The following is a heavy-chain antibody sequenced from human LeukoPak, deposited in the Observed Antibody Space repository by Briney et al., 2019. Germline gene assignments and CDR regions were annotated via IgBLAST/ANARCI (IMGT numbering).Heavy chain of an antibody. V-gene: IGHV1-18*01. CDR1: GYTFTSYG. D-gene: IGHD3-10*01. Sequence: ASVKVSCKASGYTFTSYGISWVRQAPGQGLEWMGWISAYNGNTNYAQKLQGRVTMTTDTSTSTAYMELRSLRSDDTAVYYCARVAYYGSGSYYNVPSLHYWGQGTLVTVSS. CDR3: ARVAYYGSGSYYNVPSLHY. CDR2: ISAYNGNT. J-gene: IGHJ4*02.